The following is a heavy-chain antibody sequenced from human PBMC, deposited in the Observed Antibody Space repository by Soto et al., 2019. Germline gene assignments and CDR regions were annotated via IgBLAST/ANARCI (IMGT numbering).Heavy chain of an antibody. V-gene: IGHV3-23*01. CDR1: GFTFSSYA. D-gene: IGHD3-22*01. CDR3: AKVGTMIVVFIPWDVVFNI. J-gene: IGHJ3*02. CDR2: ISGSGGST. Sequence: GGSLRLSCAASGFTFSSYAMSWVRQAPGKGLEWVSAISGSGGSTYYADSVKGRFTISRDNSKNTLYLQMNSLRAEDTAVYYRAKVGTMIVVFIPWDVVFNIGGKGTMATVSS.